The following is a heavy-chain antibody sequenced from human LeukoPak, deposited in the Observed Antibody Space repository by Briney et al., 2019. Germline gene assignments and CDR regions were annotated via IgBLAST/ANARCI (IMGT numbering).Heavy chain of an antibody. V-gene: IGHV3-30*18. CDR3: AKDGKAAAGLDY. CDR1: GFTFSSYG. Sequence: PGGSLRLSCAASGFTFSSYGMHWVRQAPGKGLEWVAVISYDGSNKYYADSVKGRFTISRDNSKNTLYLQMNSLRAEDTAVYYCAKDGKAAAGLDYWGQGTLVTDSS. D-gene: IGHD6-13*01. CDR2: ISYDGSNK. J-gene: IGHJ4*02.